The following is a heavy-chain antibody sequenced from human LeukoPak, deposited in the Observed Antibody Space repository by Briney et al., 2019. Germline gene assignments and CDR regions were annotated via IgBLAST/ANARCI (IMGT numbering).Heavy chain of an antibody. CDR3: AGGRCGLDY. Sequence: SETLSLTCTVYGGSFSGYYWSWIRQPPGKGLEWIGEINHSGSTNYNPSLKSRVTISVDTSKNQFSLKLSSVTAADTAVYYCAGGRCGLDYWGQGSLVTVSS. J-gene: IGHJ4*02. D-gene: IGHD2-15*01. CDR1: GGSFSGYY. CDR2: INHSGST. V-gene: IGHV4-34*01.